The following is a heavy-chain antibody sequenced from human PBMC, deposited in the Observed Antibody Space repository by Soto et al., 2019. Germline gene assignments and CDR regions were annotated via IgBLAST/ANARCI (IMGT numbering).Heavy chain of an antibody. Sequence: WETLSLTCTVSGGSISSSSYYWSWIRQPQGKGLEWFGEINHSGSTNYNPSLKSRVTISVDTSKNQFSLKLSSVTAADTAVYYCARGKIYYRHNWFGPWGQGTLVTVSS. CDR3: ARGKIYYRHNWFGP. V-gene: IGHV4-39*07. J-gene: IGHJ5*02. CDR2: INHSGST. D-gene: IGHD3-22*01. CDR1: GGSISSSSYY.